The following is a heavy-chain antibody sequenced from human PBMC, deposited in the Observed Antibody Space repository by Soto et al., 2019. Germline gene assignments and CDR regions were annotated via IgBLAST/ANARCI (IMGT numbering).Heavy chain of an antibody. CDR2: IIPIFGTA. Sequence: GASVKVSCKASGGTFSSYAISWVRQAPGQGLEWMGGIIPIFGTANYAQKFQGRVTITADESTSTAYMELSSLRSEDTAVYYCASPSGTPKIAAAGERDYYGMDVWGQGATVTVSS. V-gene: IGHV1-69*13. D-gene: IGHD6-13*01. CDR3: ASPSGTPKIAAAGERDYYGMDV. J-gene: IGHJ6*02. CDR1: GGTFSSYA.